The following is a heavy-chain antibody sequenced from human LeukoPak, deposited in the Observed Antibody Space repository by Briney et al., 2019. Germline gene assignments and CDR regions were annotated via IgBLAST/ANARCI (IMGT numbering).Heavy chain of an antibody. CDR3: APSDYPLTTI. CDR2: ISWNSGSI. Sequence: QPGRSLRLSCAASGFTFDDYDMHWVRQAPGKGLEWVSGISWNSGSIGYADSVKGRFTISRDNAKNSLYLQMNSLRAEDTALYYCAPSDYPLTTIWGQGTMVTVSS. V-gene: IGHV3-9*01. J-gene: IGHJ3*02. CDR1: GFTFDDYD. D-gene: IGHD4-11*01.